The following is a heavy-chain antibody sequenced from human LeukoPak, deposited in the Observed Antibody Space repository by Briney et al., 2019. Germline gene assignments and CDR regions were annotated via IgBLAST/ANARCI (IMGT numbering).Heavy chain of an antibody. CDR1: GFTFSSYN. CDR3: VPDLAWFHYAY. J-gene: IGHJ4*02. CDR2: ITSGSSCI. V-gene: IGHV3-21*04. D-gene: IGHD3-9*01. Sequence: PGGSLRLSCAASGFTFSSYNMNWVRQAPGKGLEWVSSITSGSSCIYYADSVKGRSTISRDNSKNTLFLQINSLGAEDTAVYYCVPDLAWFHYAYWGQGTLVTVFS.